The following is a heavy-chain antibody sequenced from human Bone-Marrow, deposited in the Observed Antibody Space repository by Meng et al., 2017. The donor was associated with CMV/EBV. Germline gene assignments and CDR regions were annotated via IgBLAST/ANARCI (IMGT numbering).Heavy chain of an antibody. CDR2: IQYDEGNK. Sequence: QVQRVESGGGVVQPGGSLRLSCTASGFTFSSNGMHWVRQAPGKGLEWVAFIQYDEGNKFYIDSVKGRFTISRDISQNMLFLQMNSLRPEDSAVYYCVKDNPVLHYWGQGTLVTVSS. J-gene: IGHJ4*02. CDR3: VKDNPVLHY. CDR1: GFTFSSNG. V-gene: IGHV3-30*02. D-gene: IGHD3-10*01.